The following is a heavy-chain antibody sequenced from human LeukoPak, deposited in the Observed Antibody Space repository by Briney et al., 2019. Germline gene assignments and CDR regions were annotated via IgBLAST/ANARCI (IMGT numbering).Heavy chain of an antibody. CDR3: ARDRGTMIVVVTSLFDY. J-gene: IGHJ4*02. Sequence: WASVKVSCKASGGTFSSYAISWVRQAPGQGLEWMGGIIPIFGTANYAQKFQGRVTITRDTSASTAYMELSSLRSEDTAVYYCARDRGTMIVVVTSLFDYWGQGTLVTVSS. CDR1: GGTFSSYA. D-gene: IGHD3-22*01. V-gene: IGHV1-69*05. CDR2: IIPIFGTA.